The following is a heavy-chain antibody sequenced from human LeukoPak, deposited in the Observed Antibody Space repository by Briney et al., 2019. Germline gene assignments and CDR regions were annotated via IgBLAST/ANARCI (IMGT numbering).Heavy chain of an antibody. CDR3: ARARGYSGYEVMDN. V-gene: IGHV1-2*02. J-gene: IGHJ4*02. Sequence: HRASVKVSCKASRYTFTDYYMHWVRQVPGQGFEWMGWIDPNSGGTDYAQKFQGRVTMTRDTSISTAYMELSSLRSDDTATYYCARARGYSGYEVMDNWGQGTLVTVSS. CDR1: RYTFTDYY. D-gene: IGHD5-12*01. CDR2: IDPNSGGT.